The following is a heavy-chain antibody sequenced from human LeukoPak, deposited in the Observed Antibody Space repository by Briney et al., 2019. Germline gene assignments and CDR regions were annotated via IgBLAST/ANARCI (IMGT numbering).Heavy chain of an antibody. D-gene: IGHD3-10*01. CDR3: ARVLGFGEFSGGMDV. V-gene: IGHV1-69*06. CDR1: GGTFSSYA. Sequence: ASVKVSCKASGGTFSSYAISWVRQAPGQGLEWMGGIIPIFGTANYAQKFQGRVTITADKSTSTAYMELSSLRSEDTAVYYCARVLGFGEFSGGMDVWGKGTTVTVSS. J-gene: IGHJ6*04. CDR2: IIPIFGTA.